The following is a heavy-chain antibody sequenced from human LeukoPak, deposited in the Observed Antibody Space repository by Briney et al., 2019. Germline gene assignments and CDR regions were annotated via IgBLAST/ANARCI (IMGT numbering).Heavy chain of an antibody. CDR2: IYYSGST. CDR1: GGSINSGDYY. Sequence: SETLSLTCTVSGGSINSGDYYWVWIRQPPGKGLEWIGSIYYSGSTSYNPSLKSRVTMTVDTSKNQFSLKLSSVTAADTAVYYCAKVAAYSSSPHYYYYYMDVWGKGTTVTISS. CDR3: AKVAAYSSSPHYYYYYMDV. J-gene: IGHJ6*03. V-gene: IGHV4-39*01. D-gene: IGHD6-13*01.